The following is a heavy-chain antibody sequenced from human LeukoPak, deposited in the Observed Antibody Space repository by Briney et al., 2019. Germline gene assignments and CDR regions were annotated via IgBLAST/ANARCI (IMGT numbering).Heavy chain of an antibody. CDR2: ISSSSSYI. CDR1: GFIFSSYS. CDR3: ARDRSVDELYYYGMDV. V-gene: IGHV3-21*01. J-gene: IGHJ6*02. Sequence: GGSLRLSCAASGFIFSSYSMNWVRQAPGKGLEWVSSISSSSSYIYYADSVKGRFTISRDNAKNSLYLQMNSLRAEDTAVYYCARDRSVDELYYYGMDVWGQGTTVTVSS. D-gene: IGHD1-7*01.